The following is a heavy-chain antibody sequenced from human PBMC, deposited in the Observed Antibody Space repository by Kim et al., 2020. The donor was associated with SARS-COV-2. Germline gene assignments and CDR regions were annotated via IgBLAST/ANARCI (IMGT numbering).Heavy chain of an antibody. Sequence: GGSLRLSCAASGFTFSNAWMSWVRQAPGKGLEWVGRIKSKTDGGTTDYAAPVKGRFTISRDDSKNTLYLQMNSLKTEDTAVYYCTTQIYDILILVDVWGQGTTVTVSS. CDR2: IKSKTDGGTT. D-gene: IGHD3-9*01. CDR3: TTQIYDILILVDV. J-gene: IGHJ6*02. V-gene: IGHV3-15*01. CDR1: GFTFSNAW.